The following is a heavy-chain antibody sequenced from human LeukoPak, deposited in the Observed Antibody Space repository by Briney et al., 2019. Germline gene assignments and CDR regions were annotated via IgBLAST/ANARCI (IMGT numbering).Heavy chain of an antibody. CDR2: IGGSGGSI. D-gene: IGHD3-3*01. CDR1: GFTFSSHA. CDR3: ARDPGVVAFHYFDY. V-gene: IGHV3-23*01. Sequence: PGGSLRLSCAASGFTFSSHAMGWVRQAPGKGLEWVSAIGGSGGSIYYADSVKGRFTISRDNSKNTLYLQMNSLRAEDTALYYCARDPGVVAFHYFDYWGQGTLVTVSS. J-gene: IGHJ4*02.